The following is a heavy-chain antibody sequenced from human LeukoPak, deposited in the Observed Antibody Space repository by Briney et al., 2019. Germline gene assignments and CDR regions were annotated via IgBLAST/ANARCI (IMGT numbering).Heavy chain of an antibody. J-gene: IGHJ4*02. Sequence: GGPLRLSCAASGFTFSSYSMNWVRQAPGKGLEWVSSISSSSSYIYYADSVKGRFTISRDNAKNSLYLQMNSLRAEDTAVYYCARVAFRVAAASFDYWGQGTLVTVSS. CDR1: GFTFSSYS. CDR3: ARVAFRVAAASFDY. D-gene: IGHD6-13*01. V-gene: IGHV3-21*01. CDR2: ISSSSSYI.